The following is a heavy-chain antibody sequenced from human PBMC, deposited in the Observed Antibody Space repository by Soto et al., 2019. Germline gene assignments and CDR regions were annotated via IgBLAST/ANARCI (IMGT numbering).Heavy chain of an antibody. J-gene: IGHJ4*03. Sequence: EVQLLESGGGLVQPGGSLRLSCAASGFTFSSYAMRWVRQAPGKGLEWVSAISGSGGSTYYADSVKGRFTISRDNSKNTLYLQMNRLRAEDTAVYFCARRGSGSYYDYWGQGTPGNLSS. CDR3: ARRGSGSYYDY. D-gene: IGHD1-26*01. CDR2: ISGSGGST. CDR1: GFTFSSYA. V-gene: IGHV3-23*01.